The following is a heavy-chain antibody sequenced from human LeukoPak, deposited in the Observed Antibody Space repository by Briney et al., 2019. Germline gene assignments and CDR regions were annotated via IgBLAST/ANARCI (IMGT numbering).Heavy chain of an antibody. CDR1: GFTFSNYV. CDR3: ARSLERDYHGSGYYMNNWFDP. D-gene: IGHD3-10*01. Sequence: GGSLRLSCAPSGFTFSNYVMHWVRQAPGKGLEWVAVIWYDGSNKYYADSVKGRFTISRDNAKNTLYLQMNSLRAEDTAVYYCARSLERDYHGSGYYMNNWFDPWGQGTLVTVSS. J-gene: IGHJ5*02. V-gene: IGHV3-33*01. CDR2: IWYDGSNK.